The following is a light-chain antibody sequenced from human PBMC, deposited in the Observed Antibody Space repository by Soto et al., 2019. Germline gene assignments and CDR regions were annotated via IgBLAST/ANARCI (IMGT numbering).Light chain of an antibody. J-gene: IGLJ1*01. Sequence: QSALTQPRSVSGSLGQSVTISCTGTSSDVGGYNHVSWYEQHPGKAPKLMIYDVTKRPSGVPDRFSGSKSGNTASLTISGLQAEDEADYYCCSFAGSYSYVFGIGTKGTVL. CDR2: DVT. V-gene: IGLV2-11*01. CDR1: SSDVGGYNH. CDR3: CSFAGSYSYV.